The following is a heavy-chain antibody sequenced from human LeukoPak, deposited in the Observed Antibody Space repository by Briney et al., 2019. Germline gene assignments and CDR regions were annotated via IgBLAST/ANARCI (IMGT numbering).Heavy chain of an antibody. CDR2: IWYDGSNK. CDR3: ARFGSDMAAAGTDDAFDI. CDR1: GFTFSSYG. Sequence: GGSLRLSCAASGFTFSSYGMHWVRQAPGKGLEWVAVIWYDGSNKYYADSVKGRFTISRDNSKNTLYLQMNSLRAEDTAVYYCARFGSDMAAAGTDDAFDIWGQGTMVTVSS. V-gene: IGHV3-33*01. D-gene: IGHD6-13*01. J-gene: IGHJ3*02.